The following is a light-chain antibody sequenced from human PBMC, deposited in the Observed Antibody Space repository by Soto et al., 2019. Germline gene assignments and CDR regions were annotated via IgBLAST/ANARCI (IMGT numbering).Light chain of an antibody. CDR1: QSVSSSY. J-gene: IGKJ1*01. Sequence: EIVLTQSPGTLSLSPGERATLSCRASQSVSSSYLVWYQQKPGQAPRLLIFGASTRATGIPARFSGSGSGTEFTLTISRLEPEDFAVYYCQQYESSPQTFGQGTKVDIK. V-gene: IGKV3-20*01. CDR3: QQYESSPQT. CDR2: GAS.